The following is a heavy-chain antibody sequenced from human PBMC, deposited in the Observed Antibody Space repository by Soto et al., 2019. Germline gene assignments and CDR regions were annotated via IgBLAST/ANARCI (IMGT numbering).Heavy chain of an antibody. CDR3: AKDLTGPYDY. J-gene: IGHJ4*02. V-gene: IGHV3-30*18. Sequence: GGSLRLSCAASGFSFSSSGMHWVRQAPGKGLEWVADIFYDGSKIHYADSVKGRFTISRDNAKNTVHLQMNSLRPEDTAVYYCAKDLTGPYDYWGQGTLVTVSS. CDR1: GFSFSSSG. D-gene: IGHD3-9*01. CDR2: IFYDGSKI.